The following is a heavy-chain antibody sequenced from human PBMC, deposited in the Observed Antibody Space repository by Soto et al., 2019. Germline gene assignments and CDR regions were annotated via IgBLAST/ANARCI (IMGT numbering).Heavy chain of an antibody. CDR2: INAGNGNT. D-gene: IGHD3-3*01. CDR1: GYTFTSYA. V-gene: IGHV1-3*01. CDR3: ARDALPQLRFLEWFYYGMDV. J-gene: IGHJ6*02. Sequence: ASVKVSCKASGYTFTSYAMHWVRQAPGRRLEWMGWINAGNGNTKYSQKFQGRVTITRDTSASTAYMELSSLRSEDTAVYYCARDALPQLRFLEWFYYGMDVWGQGTTVTVSS.